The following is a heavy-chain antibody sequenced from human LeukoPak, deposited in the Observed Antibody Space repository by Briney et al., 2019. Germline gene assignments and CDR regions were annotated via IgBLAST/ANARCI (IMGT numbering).Heavy chain of an antibody. CDR2: IYNGVNT. V-gene: IGHV4-61*01. CDR3: AGGRADYYYDGMDV. D-gene: IGHD3-10*01. CDR1: GASVSSASY. J-gene: IGHJ6*02. Sequence: PSETLSLTCTVSGASVSSASYWSWIRQPPGKGVEWIAHIYNGVNTNYNPSLKSRVTISVDTSKNQFSLKLSSVTAADTAVYYCAGGRADYYYDGMDVWGQGTTVTVSS.